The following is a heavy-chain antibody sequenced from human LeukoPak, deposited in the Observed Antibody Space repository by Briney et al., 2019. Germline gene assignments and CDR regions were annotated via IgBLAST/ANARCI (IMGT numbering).Heavy chain of an antibody. CDR1: GYTFTSYG. V-gene: IGHV1-18*01. CDR3: ARDFRGNTVTSKGYTFDI. D-gene: IGHD4-17*01. CDR2: ISAYNGNT. Sequence: ASVKVSCKASGYTFTSYGITWVRQPPGQGLEWMGWISAYNGNTNNAQRLQGRVTMTTDTSTSTASMELRSLRSDDTAVYYCARDFRGNTVTSKGYTFDIWGQGTMVTVSS. J-gene: IGHJ3*02.